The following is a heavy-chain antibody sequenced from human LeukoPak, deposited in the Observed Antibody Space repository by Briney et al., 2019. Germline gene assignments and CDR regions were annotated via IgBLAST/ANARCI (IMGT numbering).Heavy chain of an antibody. CDR1: GYTFTSYA. D-gene: IGHD3-10*01. Sequence: GASVKVSCKASGYTFTSYAMHWVRQAPGQRLEWMGWINAGNGNTKYSQKFQGRVTITRDTSASTAYMELSSLRSEDTAVYYCARGITMARGALDYWGQGTLVTVSS. CDR3: ARGITMARGALDY. J-gene: IGHJ4*02. CDR2: INAGNGNT. V-gene: IGHV1-3*01.